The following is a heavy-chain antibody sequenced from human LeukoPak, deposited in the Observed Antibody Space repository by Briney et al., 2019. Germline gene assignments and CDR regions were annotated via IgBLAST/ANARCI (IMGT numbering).Heavy chain of an antibody. J-gene: IGHJ3*02. CDR2: ISSSSSYI. V-gene: IGHV3-21*01. CDR3: ARGGYGDYDAFDI. CDR1: GFTFSSYS. D-gene: IGHD4-17*01. Sequence: GGSLRLSCAASGFTFSSYSMNWVRQAPGKGLEWVSSISSSSSYIYYADSVKGRFTISRDNAKNSLYLQMSSLRAEDTAVYYCARGGYGDYDAFDIWGQGTMVTVPS.